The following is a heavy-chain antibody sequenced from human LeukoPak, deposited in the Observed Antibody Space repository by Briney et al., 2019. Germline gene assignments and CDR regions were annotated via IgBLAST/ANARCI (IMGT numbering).Heavy chain of an antibody. V-gene: IGHV4-39*07. CDR3: ARGSPQAGSHYYIRKMETWFDP. J-gene: IGHJ5*02. D-gene: IGHD3-10*01. Sequence: SETLSLTCTVSGGSISSSSYYWGWIRQPLGKGLEWIAEISHTGRTRYNPSLESRVTISVETSKNQFSLRLSSATAADTAIYYCARGSPQAGSHYYIRKMETWFDPWGQGTLVTVSS. CDR2: ISHTGRT. CDR1: GGSISSSSYY.